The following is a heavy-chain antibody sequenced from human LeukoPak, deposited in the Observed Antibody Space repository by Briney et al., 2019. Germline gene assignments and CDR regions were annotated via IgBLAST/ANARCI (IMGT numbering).Heavy chain of an antibody. D-gene: IGHD3-22*01. Sequence: TRRSLRLSCAASGFTFSSYAMHWVCQAPGKGLEWVSSISSSSSYIYYADSMKGRFTISRDNAKNSLYLQMNSLRAEDTAVYYCARDLSYDSSGYHDAFDIWGQGTMVTVSS. J-gene: IGHJ3*02. CDR1: GFTFSSYA. CDR2: ISSSSSYI. V-gene: IGHV3-21*01. CDR3: ARDLSYDSSGYHDAFDI.